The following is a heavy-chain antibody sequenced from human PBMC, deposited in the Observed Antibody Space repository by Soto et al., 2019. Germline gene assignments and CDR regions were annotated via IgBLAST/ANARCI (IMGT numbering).Heavy chain of an antibody. V-gene: IGHV3-30*18. J-gene: IGHJ4*02. D-gene: IGHD4-17*01. CDR2: ISYDGSNN. Sequence: QVQLVESGGGVVQPGRSLRLSCAASGFTFSSYDMHWVRQAPGKGLEWVAIISYDGSNNDYADSVKGRFTISRDNSKNTLYLQMSSLRAEDTAVYYCAKTVRRGPSSFYYWGQGTLVTVSS. CDR1: GFTFSSYD. CDR3: AKTVRRGPSSFYY.